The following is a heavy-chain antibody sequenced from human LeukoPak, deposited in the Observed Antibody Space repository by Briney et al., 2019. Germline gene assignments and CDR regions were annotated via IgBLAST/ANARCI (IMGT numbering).Heavy chain of an antibody. CDR2: IYYSGST. CDR3: ARHCDGYNCFDI. D-gene: IGHD5-24*01. Sequence: SETLSLTCTVSGGSISGYYWSWIRQPPGKGLEWIGYIYYSGSTNYNPSLKSRVTISVDTSKNQFSLKLSSVTAADTAVYYCARHCDGYNCFDIWGQGTMVTVSS. V-gene: IGHV4-59*08. J-gene: IGHJ3*02. CDR1: GGSISGYY.